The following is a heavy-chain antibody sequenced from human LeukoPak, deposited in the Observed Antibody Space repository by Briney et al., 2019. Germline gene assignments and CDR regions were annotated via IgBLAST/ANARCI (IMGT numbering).Heavy chain of an antibody. J-gene: IGHJ6*02. D-gene: IGHD2-8*01. CDR2: INPNSGGT. V-gene: IGHV1-2*06. CDR3: ARVVFVPNYYYGMDV. Sequence: GASVKVSCKASGYTFTGYYMHWVRQAPGQGLEWMGRINPNSGGTNYAQKFQGRVTMTRDTSISTAYMELSRLRSDDTAVYYCARVVFVPNYYYGMDVWGQGTTVTVSS. CDR1: GYTFTGYY.